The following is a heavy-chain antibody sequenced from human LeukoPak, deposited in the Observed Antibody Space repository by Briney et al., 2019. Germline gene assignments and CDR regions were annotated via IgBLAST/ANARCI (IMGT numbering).Heavy chain of an antibody. Sequence: PGGSLRLSCAASGFTFSSYGMHWVRQAPGKGLEWVAFIRYDGSNKYYADSVRGRFTISRDNSKNTLYLQMNSLRAEDTAVYYCAKDGHYYDSSGLTAFVDPWGQGTLVTVSS. J-gene: IGHJ5*02. V-gene: IGHV3-30*02. CDR2: IRYDGSNK. CDR3: AKDGHYYDSSGLTAFVDP. CDR1: GFTFSSYG. D-gene: IGHD3-22*01.